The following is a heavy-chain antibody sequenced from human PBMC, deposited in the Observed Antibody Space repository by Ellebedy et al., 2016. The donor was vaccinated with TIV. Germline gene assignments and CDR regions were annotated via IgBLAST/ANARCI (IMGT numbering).Heavy chain of an antibody. J-gene: IGHJ5*02. D-gene: IGHD1-1*01. V-gene: IGHV1-8*01. CDR3: ARGGPKGENDWIDP. Sequence: AASVKVSCKASGYTFTNYALNWVRQATGHGLEWMGRMNPYSGDTVYARKFQGRLTMTRNTSIVTAYMELSSLKSEDTAIYYCARGGPKGENDWIDPWGQGTLVTV. CDR2: MNPYSGDT. CDR1: GYTFTNYA.